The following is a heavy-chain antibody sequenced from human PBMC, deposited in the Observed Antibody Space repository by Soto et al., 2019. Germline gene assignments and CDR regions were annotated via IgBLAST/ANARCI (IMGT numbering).Heavy chain of an antibody. V-gene: IGHV4-59*01. CDR1: GGSISSYY. J-gene: IGHJ5*02. Sequence: QVQLQESGPGLVKPSETLSLTCTVSGGSISSYYWSWIRQPPGKGLEWIGYIYYSGRTNYNPSLKSRVNISVDTSKKQFSLKLSSVTAADSAVYYCSRGYCSSTICYIWDNWFDPWGQGTLVTVSS. CDR3: SRGYCSSTICYIWDNWFDP. D-gene: IGHD2-2*02. CDR2: IYYSGRT.